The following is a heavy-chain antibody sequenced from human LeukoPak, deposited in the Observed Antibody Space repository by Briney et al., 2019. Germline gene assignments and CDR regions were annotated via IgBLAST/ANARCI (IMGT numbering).Heavy chain of an antibody. D-gene: IGHD3-10*01. CDR3: TTSITMVRGVLREEFDY. CDR1: GFTFSNAW. CDR2: IKSKTDGGTT. V-gene: IGHV3-15*01. J-gene: IGHJ4*02. Sequence: GGSLRLSCAASGFTFSNAWMSWVRQAPGKGLEWVGRIKSKTDGGTTDYAAPVKGRFTISRDDSKNTLYLQMNSLKTEDTAVYYCTTSITMVRGVLREEFDYWGQGTLVTVSS.